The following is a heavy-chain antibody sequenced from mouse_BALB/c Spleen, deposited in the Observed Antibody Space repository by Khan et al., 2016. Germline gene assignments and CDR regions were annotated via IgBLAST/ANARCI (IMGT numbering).Heavy chain of an antibody. CDR1: GFTFSDYY. J-gene: IGHJ1*01. CDR2: ISDGGAYT. Sequence: EVELVESGGGLVKPGGSLKLSCAASGFTFSDYYMYWVRQTPEKRLVWVTTISDGGAYTYYPDSVNGRFTISRDNAKNNLYLQMSSLKSEDTAMYCCARTYGNYGYFDVWGAGTTVTVSS. D-gene: IGHD1-1*02. CDR3: ARTYGNYGYFDV. V-gene: IGHV5-4*02.